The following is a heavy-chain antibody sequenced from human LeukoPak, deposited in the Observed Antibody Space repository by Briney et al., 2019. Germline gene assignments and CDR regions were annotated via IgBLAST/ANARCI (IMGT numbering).Heavy chain of an antibody. CDR1: GGSISSDSYY. CDR2: IYTSGST. V-gene: IGHV4-61*02. Sequence: SQTLSLTCTVSGGSISSDSYYWSWIRQPAGEGLEWIGRIYTSGSTNYNPSLKSRVTMLVDTSKNQFSLKLRSVTAADTAVYYCATLGKTTRRAEAFVGYWGQGTLVTVSS. J-gene: IGHJ4*02. CDR3: ATLGKTTRRAEAFVGY. D-gene: IGHD3-16*01.